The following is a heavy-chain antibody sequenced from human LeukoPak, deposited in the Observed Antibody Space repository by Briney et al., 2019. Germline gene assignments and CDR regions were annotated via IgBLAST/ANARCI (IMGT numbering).Heavy chain of an antibody. D-gene: IGHD6-25*01. CDR3: AREYARITAAGYYFDY. Sequence: SETLSLTCTVTSGPISGHYWSWIRQPAGKEMQWIGRIYTSGATNYNPSLKSRVTISVDTSKNQFSLKLSSVTAADTAVYYCAREYARITAAGYYFDYWGQGTLVTVSS. J-gene: IGHJ4*02. V-gene: IGHV4-4*07. CDR2: IYTSGAT. CDR1: SGPISGHY.